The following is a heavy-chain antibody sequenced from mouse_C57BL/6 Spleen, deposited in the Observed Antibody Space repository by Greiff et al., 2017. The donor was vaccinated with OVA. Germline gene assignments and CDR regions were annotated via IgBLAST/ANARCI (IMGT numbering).Heavy chain of an antibody. CDR3: AKGPLVDWYFDV. J-gene: IGHJ1*03. CDR2: INPSNGGT. Sequence: PGQGLEWIGNINPSNGGTNYNEKFKSKATLTVDKSSSTAYMQLSSLTSEDSAVYYCAKGPLVDWYFDVWGTGTTVTVSS. D-gene: IGHD6-2*01. V-gene: IGHV1-53*01.